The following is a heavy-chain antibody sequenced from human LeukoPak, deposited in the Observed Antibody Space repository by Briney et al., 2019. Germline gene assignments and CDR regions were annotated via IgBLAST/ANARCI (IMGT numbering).Heavy chain of an antibody. V-gene: IGHV4-39*07. CDR3: ARRGSYYDSSGYYFSYYYYYYMDV. CDR1: GGSFSSSSYY. D-gene: IGHD3-22*01. J-gene: IGHJ6*03. Sequence: SETLSLTCTVSGGSFSSSSYYWGWLRQPPGKGLEWIGSIYYSGSTYYNPSLKSRVTISVDTSKNQFSLKLSSVTAADTAVYYCARRGSYYDSSGYYFSYYYYYYMDVWGKGTTVTISS. CDR2: IYYSGST.